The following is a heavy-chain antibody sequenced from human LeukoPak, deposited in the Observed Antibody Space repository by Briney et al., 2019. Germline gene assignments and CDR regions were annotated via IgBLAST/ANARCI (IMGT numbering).Heavy chain of an antibody. V-gene: IGHV4-34*01. CDR1: GGSFSGYY. D-gene: IGHD3-9*01. J-gene: IGHJ5*02. CDR2: INHSGST. Sequence: PSETLSLTCAVYGGSFSGYYWSWIRQPPGKGLEWIGEINHSGSTNYNPSLKSRVTISVDTSKNQFSLKLGSVTAADTAVYYCARHGSWYYDILTGYYRGNWFDPWGQGTLVTVSS. CDR3: ARHGSWYYDILTGYYRGNWFDP.